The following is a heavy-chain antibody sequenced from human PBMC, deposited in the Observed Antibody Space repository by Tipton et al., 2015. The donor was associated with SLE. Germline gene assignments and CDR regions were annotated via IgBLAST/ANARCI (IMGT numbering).Heavy chain of an antibody. V-gene: IGHV4-34*01. Sequence: TLSLTCTVYGGSFSVHYWSWSWIRQPPGKGLEWIGEINDRGRTNYSPALKNRLTISLDKSTNHLSLKLHSVTAADTALYYCARETRVDAAFSKYSRFDLWGQGALVSVS. D-gene: IGHD6-13*01. CDR1: GGSFSVHY. CDR2: INDRGRT. J-gene: IGHJ5*02. CDR3: ARETRVDAAFSKYSRFDL.